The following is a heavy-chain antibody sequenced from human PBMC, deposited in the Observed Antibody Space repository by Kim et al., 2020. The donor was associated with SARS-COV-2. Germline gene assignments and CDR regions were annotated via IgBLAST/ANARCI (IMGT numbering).Heavy chain of an antibody. CDR3: AKGGGTD. D-gene: IGHD2-15*01. CDR2: ISGSGDRT. Sequence: GGSLRLSCAASGFTFSSYGMSWVRQTPEKGLEWVSAISGSGDRTYYADSVKGRFTVSRDNTKSTQYLQMNRLRVEDTAVYYCAKGGGTDWGQGTLVTVSS. V-gene: IGHV3-23*01. J-gene: IGHJ4*02. CDR1: GFTFSSYG.